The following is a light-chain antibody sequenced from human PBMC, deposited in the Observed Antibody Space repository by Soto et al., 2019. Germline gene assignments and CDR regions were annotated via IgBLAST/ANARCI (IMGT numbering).Light chain of an antibody. J-gene: IGLJ1*01. Sequence: VLTQPPSVSGAPGQRVTISCTGSSSNIGAGYDVHWYQQLPGTAPKLLIYGNSNRPSGVPDRFSGSKSGTSASLAITGLQAEDEADYYCQSYDSSLSGYYVFGTGTKLTVL. CDR3: QSYDSSLSGYYV. V-gene: IGLV1-40*01. CDR1: SSNIGAGYD. CDR2: GNS.